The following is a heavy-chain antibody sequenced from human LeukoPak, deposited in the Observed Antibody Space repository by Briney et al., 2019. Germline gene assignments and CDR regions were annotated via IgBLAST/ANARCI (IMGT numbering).Heavy chain of an antibody. D-gene: IGHD4/OR15-4a*01. Sequence: TLSLTWTVCGGSISSGSYYWSWIRQPGGKGLEWIRRIYTSGNNNYNTSLKSRITIAINTCKNQFCLQLRSMTTADTAVYYCVRGPYGASISKWFDPWGQGTQVIVSP. V-gene: IGHV4-61*02. J-gene: IGHJ5*02. CDR1: GGSISSGSYY. CDR2: IYTSGNN. CDR3: VRGPYGASISKWFDP.